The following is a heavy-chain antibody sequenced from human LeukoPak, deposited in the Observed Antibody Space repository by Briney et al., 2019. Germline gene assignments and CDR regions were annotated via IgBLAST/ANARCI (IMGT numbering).Heavy chain of an antibody. D-gene: IGHD3-10*01. Sequence: GGSLRLSCAASGVSGVTFSNYALNWVRQAPGKGLEWVSDISGSGHTTNYADSVKGRFSISRDNSKPTLYLQMSSLRVEDRAVYYCVEGIFDYWGQGTLVTVSS. CDR1: GVSGVTFSNYA. V-gene: IGHV3-23*01. J-gene: IGHJ4*02. CDR2: ISGSGHTT. CDR3: VEGIFDY.